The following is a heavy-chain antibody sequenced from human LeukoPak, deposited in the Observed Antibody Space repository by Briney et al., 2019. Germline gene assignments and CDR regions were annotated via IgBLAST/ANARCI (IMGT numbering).Heavy chain of an antibody. V-gene: IGHV3-30*18. CDR3: AKDPGRSSPYYYYGMDV. J-gene: IGHJ6*02. D-gene: IGHD6-13*01. CDR1: GFTFNIYG. CDR2: ISYDGSNK. Sequence: GGSLRLSCAASGFTFNIYGMHWVRQAPGKGLEWVAVISYDGSNKYYADSVKGRFTISRDNSKNTLFLQVNSLRGEDTAVYYCAKDPGRSSPYYYYGMDVWGQGTTVTVSS.